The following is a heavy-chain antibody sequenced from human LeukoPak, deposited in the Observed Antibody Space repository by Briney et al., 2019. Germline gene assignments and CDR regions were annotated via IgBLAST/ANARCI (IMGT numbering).Heavy chain of an antibody. CDR3: AIWTSGNY. CDR2: MDPSGSQK. V-gene: IGHV3-7*01. D-gene: IGHD1-1*01. CDR1: GLTFGGSW. J-gene: IGHJ4*02. Sequence: PGGSLRLSCAASGLTFGGSWMNWVRQAPGKGLEWVANMDPSGSQKRYVDSVKGRFSISKDNPGTSLYLEMYSLRAEDTAIYYCAIWTSGNYWGQGTLVTVSS.